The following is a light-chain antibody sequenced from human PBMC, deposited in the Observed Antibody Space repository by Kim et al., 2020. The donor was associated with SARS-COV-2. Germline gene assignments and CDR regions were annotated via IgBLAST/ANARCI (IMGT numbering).Light chain of an antibody. CDR3: CSFTSGISWV. V-gene: IGLV2-23*02. CDR2: DIS. CDR1: INDLGTYAL. Sequence: QPVLTQPASLSGSPGQSVTISCSGTINDLGTYALISWYQQYPGKAPRLIIFDISQRPSGISGRFSGSKSGNTASLTISPLEPDDEADYFCCSFTSGISWVFGGGTQLTVL. J-gene: IGLJ3*02.